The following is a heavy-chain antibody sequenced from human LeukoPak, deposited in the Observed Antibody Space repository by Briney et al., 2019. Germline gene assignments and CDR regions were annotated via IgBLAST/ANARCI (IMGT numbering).Heavy chain of an antibody. CDR2: IYYSGST. Sequence: PSETLSLTCTVSGGSISSYYWSWIRQPPGKGLEWIGYIYYSGSTNYNPSLKSRVTISVDTSKNQFSLKLNSVTAADTAVYYCAKYVIGWFDPWGQGTLVTVSS. CDR3: AKYVIGWFDP. V-gene: IGHV4-59*08. J-gene: IGHJ5*02. D-gene: IGHD2/OR15-2a*01. CDR1: GGSISSYY.